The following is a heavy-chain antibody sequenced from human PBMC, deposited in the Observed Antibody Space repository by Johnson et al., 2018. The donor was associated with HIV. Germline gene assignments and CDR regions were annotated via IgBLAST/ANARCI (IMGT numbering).Heavy chain of an antibody. CDR1: GFTFDDYG. V-gene: IGHV3-74*01. CDR3: ARDKAVGYSSGWHAFDI. Sequence: VQLVESGGGVVRPGGSLRLSCAASGFTFDDYGMSWVRQAPGKGLVWVSRINSDGSSTSYADSVKGRFTISRDNDKNTLYLQMNSLRAEDTAVYYCARDKAVGYSSGWHAFDIWGQGTMVTVSS. CDR2: INSDGSST. D-gene: IGHD6-19*01. J-gene: IGHJ3*02.